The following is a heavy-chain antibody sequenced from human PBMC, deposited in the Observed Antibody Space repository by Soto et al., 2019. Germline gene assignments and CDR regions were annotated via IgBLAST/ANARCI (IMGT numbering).Heavy chain of an antibody. Sequence: PSETLSLTCTVSGGSISSYYWSWIRQPPGKGLEWIGYIYYSGSTNYNPSLKSRVTISVDTSKNQFSLKLSSVTAADTAVYYCARVMYYDITNNWFDPWGQGTLVTVSS. CDR1: GGSISSYY. D-gene: IGHD3-9*01. V-gene: IGHV4-59*01. J-gene: IGHJ5*02. CDR3: ARVMYYDITNNWFDP. CDR2: IYYSGST.